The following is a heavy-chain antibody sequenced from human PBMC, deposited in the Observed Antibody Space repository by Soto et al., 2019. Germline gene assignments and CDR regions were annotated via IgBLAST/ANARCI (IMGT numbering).Heavy chain of an antibody. CDR2: IYYSGST. D-gene: IGHD2-2*01. V-gene: IGHV4-31*03. J-gene: IGHJ3*02. CDR3: ASMREGYCSSTSCPFAFDI. Sequence: SETLSLTCTVSGGSISSGGYYWSWIRQHPGKGLEWIGYIYYSGSTYYNPSLKSRVTISVDTSKNQFSLKLSSVTAADTAVYYCASMREGYCSSTSCPFAFDIWGQGTMVTVSS. CDR1: GGSISSGGYY.